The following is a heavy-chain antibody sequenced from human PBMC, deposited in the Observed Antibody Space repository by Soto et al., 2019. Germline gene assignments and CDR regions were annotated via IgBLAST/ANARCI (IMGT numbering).Heavy chain of an antibody. J-gene: IGHJ6*02. D-gene: IGHD2-15*01. CDR1: GYTFTSYG. CDR3: VRVVVAATHHYYYYGMDV. Sequence: QVQLVQSGAEVKKPGASVKVSCKASGYTFTSYGISWVRQAPGQGLEWMGWISAYNGNTNYAQKLQGRVTMTTDTSTSTAYMELRSLRSDDTAVYYCVRVVVAATHHYYYYGMDVWGQGTTVTVSS. V-gene: IGHV1-18*04. CDR2: ISAYNGNT.